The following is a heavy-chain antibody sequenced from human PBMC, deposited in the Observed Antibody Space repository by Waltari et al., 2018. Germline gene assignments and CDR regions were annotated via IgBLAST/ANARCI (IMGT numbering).Heavy chain of an antibody. V-gene: IGHV4-39*01. Sequence: QLQLQESRPGLVTASEPLSLPCTVSGGSISNRGSYWGWVRLPPGIGLELIGSVYYSWSTHYNPSLKSRLTISVDTSKSQFSLKLNSVAATDTAVYYCARHHHELGWNEIPFDVWGQGTLVSVSS. J-gene: IGHJ4*02. CDR3: ARHHHELGWNEIPFDV. CDR2: VYYSWST. D-gene: IGHD1-1*01. CDR1: GGSISNRGSY.